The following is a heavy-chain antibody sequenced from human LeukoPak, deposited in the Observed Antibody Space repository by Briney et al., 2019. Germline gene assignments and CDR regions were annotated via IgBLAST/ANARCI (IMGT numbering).Heavy chain of an antibody. V-gene: IGHV3-30*04. CDR1: GFTFSSYA. D-gene: IGHD5-18*01. CDR3: ARAYTAMVLYYFDY. CDR2: ISYDGSNK. Sequence: GGSLRLSCAASGFTFSSYAMHWVRQAPGKGLEWVAVISYDGSNKYYADSVKGRFTISRDNSKNTLYLQMNSLRAEDTAVYYCARAYTAMVLYYFDYWGQGTIVTVSS. J-gene: IGHJ4*02.